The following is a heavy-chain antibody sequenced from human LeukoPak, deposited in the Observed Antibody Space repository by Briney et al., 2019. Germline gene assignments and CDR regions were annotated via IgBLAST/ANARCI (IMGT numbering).Heavy chain of an antibody. CDR1: GFTFSSYS. V-gene: IGHV3-21*01. CDR3: ARVPATVSDKYFQH. Sequence: GGSLRLSCAASGFTFSSYSMNWVRQAPGKGLGWVSSISSSSYIYYADSVKGRFTISRDNAKNSLYLQMNSLRAEDTAVYYCARVPATVSDKYFQHWGQGTLVTVSS. CDR2: ISSSSYI. J-gene: IGHJ1*01. D-gene: IGHD4-17*01.